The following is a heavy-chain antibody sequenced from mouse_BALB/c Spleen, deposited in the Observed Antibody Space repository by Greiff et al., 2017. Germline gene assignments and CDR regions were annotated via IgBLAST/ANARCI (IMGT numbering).Heavy chain of an antibody. CDR2: IDPENGNT. Sequence: EVKLEESGAELVRPGALVKLSCKASGFNIKDYYMHWVKQRPEQGLEWIGWIDPENGNTIYDPKFQGKASITADTSSNTAYLQLSSLTSEDTAVYYCARGVPFDYWGQGTTLTVSS. J-gene: IGHJ2*01. D-gene: IGHD2-14*01. CDR1: GFNIKDYY. V-gene: IGHV14-1*02. CDR3: ARGVPFDY.